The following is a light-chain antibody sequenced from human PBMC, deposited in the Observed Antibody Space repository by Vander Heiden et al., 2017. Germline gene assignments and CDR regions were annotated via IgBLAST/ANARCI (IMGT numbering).Light chain of an antibody. V-gene: IGKV1-8*01. J-gene: IGKJ1*01. CDR2: AAS. Sequence: AIRMTQSPSSFSASTGDRVTITCRASQGMSSDLAWYQQKPGKAPKLLIYAASTLQSGVPSRFSGSGSGTDFTLTISCLQSEDFATYYCQQYDSYPRTFGQGTKVEIK. CDR3: QQYDSYPRT. CDR1: QGMSSD.